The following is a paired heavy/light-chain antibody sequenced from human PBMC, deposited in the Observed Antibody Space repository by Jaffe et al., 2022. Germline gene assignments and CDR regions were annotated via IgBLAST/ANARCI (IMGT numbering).Light chain of an antibody. Sequence: DIQLTQSPSFLSASVGDRVTITCRASQGISSYLAWYQQKPGKAPKLLIYAASTLQSGVPSRFSGSGSGTEFTLTISSLQPEDFATYYCQQLNSFGPGTKVDIK. CDR3: QQLNS. CDR2: AAS. CDR1: QGISSY. V-gene: IGKV1-9*01. J-gene: IGKJ3*01.
Heavy chain of an antibody. D-gene: IGHD3-10*01. Sequence: QVQLQESGPGLVKPSETLSLTCAVSGYSISSGYYWGWIRQPPGKGLEWIGSIYHSGSTYYNPSLKSRVTISVDTSKNQFSLKLSSVTAADTAVYYCARDKWFGELFGRYNWFDPWGQGTLVTVSS. CDR2: IYHSGST. CDR1: GYSISSGYY. V-gene: IGHV4-38-2*02. CDR3: ARDKWFGELFGRYNWFDP. J-gene: IGHJ5*02.